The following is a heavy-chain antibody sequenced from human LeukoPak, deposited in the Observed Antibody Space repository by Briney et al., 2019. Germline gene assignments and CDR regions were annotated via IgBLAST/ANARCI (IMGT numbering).Heavy chain of an antibody. D-gene: IGHD2-2*01. CDR3: EKLRSSSSSDAFDI. CDR1: GFTFSSYA. Sequence: PGGSLRLSCAASGFTFSSYAMNWVRQAPGKGLEWVSGISGGGDTIFYADSVKGRFTISRDNSKNTLYLQMNSLRAEDTAVYYCEKLRSSSSSDAFDIWGQGTMVTVSS. J-gene: IGHJ3*02. CDR2: ISGGGDTI. V-gene: IGHV3-23*01.